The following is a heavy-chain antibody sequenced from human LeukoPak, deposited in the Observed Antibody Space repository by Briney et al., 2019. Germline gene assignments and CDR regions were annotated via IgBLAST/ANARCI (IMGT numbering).Heavy chain of an antibody. CDR1: DASIRSYF. CDR2: VSYTGRT. J-gene: IGHJ3*01. CDR3: ARLLDNDISGDPDTFDV. V-gene: IGHV4-59*01. Sequence: SETLSLTCSVFDASIRSYFWSWIRQPPGKRLEWIGYVSYTGRTKYNPSLQSRVTISIDTSKSQFSLKLTSVTSADTAVYSCARLLDNDISGDPDTFDVWGQGTTVIVSS. D-gene: IGHD3-22*01.